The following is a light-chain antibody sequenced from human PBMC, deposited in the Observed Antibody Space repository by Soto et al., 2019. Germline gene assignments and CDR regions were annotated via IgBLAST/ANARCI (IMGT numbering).Light chain of an antibody. V-gene: IGLV2-14*01. CDR1: SSDVGAYNF. J-gene: IGLJ2*01. CDR2: EVS. Sequence: ALTQPASVSGSPGQSITISCTGTSSDVGAYNFVSWHQQHPGKAPKLLISEVSDRASGVSLRFSGSKSGNTASLTISGLQAEDEADYYCSSYSSSTTHVLFGGGTQLTV. CDR3: SSYSSSTTHVL.